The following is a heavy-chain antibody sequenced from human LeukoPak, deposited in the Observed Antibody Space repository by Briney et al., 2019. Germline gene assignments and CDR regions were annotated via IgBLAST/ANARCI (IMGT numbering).Heavy chain of an antibody. Sequence: SETLSLTCTVSGGSISSYYWSWIRQPPGKGLEWIGYIYYSGSTNYNPSLKSRVTISVDTSKNQFSLKLSSVTAADTAVYYCARDWKQLVGGARVYYYMDVWGKGTTVTVSS. CDR1: GGSISSYY. D-gene: IGHD6-6*01. J-gene: IGHJ6*03. CDR2: IYYSGST. V-gene: IGHV4-59*12. CDR3: ARDWKQLVGGARVYYYMDV.